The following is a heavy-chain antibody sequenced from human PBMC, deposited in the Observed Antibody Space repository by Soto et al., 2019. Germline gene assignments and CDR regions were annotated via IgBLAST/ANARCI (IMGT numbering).Heavy chain of an antibody. CDR2: ISYDGSKK. J-gene: IGHJ6*03. V-gene: IGHV3-30*18. CDR3: AKNGAARRQDDYGDV. Sequence: QVQLVESGGGVVQPGRSLRLSCAASGFTFINYGMHWVRQAPGKGLEWVAVISYDGSKKYYADSVKGRFTISRDNFKNMLYLQMNSLRAEDTAVYYGAKNGAARRQDDYGDVGSKCTTVTVSS. CDR1: GFTFINYG. D-gene: IGHD6-6*01.